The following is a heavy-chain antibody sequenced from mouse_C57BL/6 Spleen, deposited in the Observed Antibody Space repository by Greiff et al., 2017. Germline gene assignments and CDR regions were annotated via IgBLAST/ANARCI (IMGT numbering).Heavy chain of an antibody. D-gene: IGHD4-1*01. J-gene: IGHJ2*01. Sequence: VQLQQPGTELVKPGASVKLSCKASGYTFTSYWMHWVKQRPGQGLEWIGNINPSNGGTNYNEKFKSKATLTVDKSSSTAYMQLSSLTSEGSAVYYCAREGGAGTGFDYWGQGTTLTVSS. CDR2: INPSNGGT. CDR1: GYTFTSYW. CDR3: AREGGAGTGFDY. V-gene: IGHV1-53*01.